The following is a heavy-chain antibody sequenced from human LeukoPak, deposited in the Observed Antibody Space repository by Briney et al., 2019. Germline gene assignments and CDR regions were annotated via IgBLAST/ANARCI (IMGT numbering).Heavy chain of an antibody. CDR3: ARSPPSSPCTSTSCFPRHFDY. Sequence: GGSLRLSCAASGFTFSSYSMNWVRQAPGKGLEWVSSISSSSSYIYYADSVKGRFTISRDNAKNSLYLQMNSLRAEDTAVYYCARSPPSSPCTSTSCFPRHFDYWGQGTLVTVSS. J-gene: IGHJ4*02. V-gene: IGHV3-21*01. CDR2: ISSSSSYI. D-gene: IGHD2-2*01. CDR1: GFTFSSYS.